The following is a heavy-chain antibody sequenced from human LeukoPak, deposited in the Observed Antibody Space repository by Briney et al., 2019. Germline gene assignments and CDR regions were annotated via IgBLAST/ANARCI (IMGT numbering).Heavy chain of an antibody. CDR2: INHSGST. Sequence: SETLSLTCAVYGGSFSGYYWSWIRQPPGKGLEWIGEINHSGSTNYNPSLKSRVTISVDTSENQFSLKLNSVTAADTAVYYCARGNLYCSGGSCYGGGFEYWGQGTLVTVSS. J-gene: IGHJ4*02. V-gene: IGHV4-34*01. CDR1: GGSFSGYY. D-gene: IGHD2-15*01. CDR3: ARGNLYCSGGSCYGGGFEY.